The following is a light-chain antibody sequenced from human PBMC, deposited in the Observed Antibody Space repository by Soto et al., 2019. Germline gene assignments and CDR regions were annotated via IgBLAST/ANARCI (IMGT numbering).Light chain of an antibody. CDR2: GAS. Sequence: DIVLTQSPGTLSLSPGERATLSCRASQGVSANHLTWYQQKPGQAPRLLMCGASTRATGIPDRFSGSGSGTDFTLTISRLEPEDFAVYSCQQYSRSPFTFGPGTKVDI. J-gene: IGKJ3*01. V-gene: IGKV3-20*01. CDR1: QGVSANH. CDR3: QQYSRSPFT.